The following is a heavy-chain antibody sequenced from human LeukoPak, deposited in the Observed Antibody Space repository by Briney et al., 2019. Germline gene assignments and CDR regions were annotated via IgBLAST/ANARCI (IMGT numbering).Heavy chain of an antibody. J-gene: IGHJ4*02. V-gene: IGHV4-34*01. CDR3: ARGRYSSGWYLDY. CDR2: INHSGST. Sequence: ASETLSLTCAVYGGSFSGYYWSWIRQPPGKGLEWIGEINHSGSTNYNPSLQSRVTISVDTSKNQFSLKLSSVTAADTAVYYCARGRYSSGWYLDYWGQGTLVTVSS. CDR1: GGSFSGYY. D-gene: IGHD6-19*01.